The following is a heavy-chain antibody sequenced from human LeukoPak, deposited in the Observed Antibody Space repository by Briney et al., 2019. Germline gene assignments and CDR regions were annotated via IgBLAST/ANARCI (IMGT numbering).Heavy chain of an antibody. D-gene: IGHD3-3*02. CDR3: ARRNSISFYFDY. J-gene: IGHJ4*02. CDR1: GFTFKNSW. V-gene: IGHV3-74*01. CDR2: ISDGGSST. Sequence: GGSLRLSCAASGFTFKNSWMHWVRQAPGKGPVWVSRISDGGSSTTYADSVKGRFTISRDNSKNTLYLQMNSLRAEDTAVYYCARRNSISFYFDYWGQGTLVTVSS.